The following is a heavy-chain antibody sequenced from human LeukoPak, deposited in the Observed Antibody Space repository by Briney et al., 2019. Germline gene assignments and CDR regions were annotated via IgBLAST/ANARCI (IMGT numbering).Heavy chain of an antibody. Sequence: GGSLRLSCAASGFTFSTSWMYWVRQAPGKGPFWVSRINSDGSSTNYADSVKGRFTISRDNAKNTLYLQLNSLRAEDTAVYYCARDRGWGTFDIWGQGTIVTVSS. CDR3: ARDRGWGTFDI. CDR2: INSDGSST. D-gene: IGHD3-16*01. J-gene: IGHJ3*02. V-gene: IGHV3-74*01. CDR1: GFTFSTSW.